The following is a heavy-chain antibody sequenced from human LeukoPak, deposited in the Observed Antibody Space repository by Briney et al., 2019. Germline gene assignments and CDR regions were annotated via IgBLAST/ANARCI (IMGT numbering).Heavy chain of an antibody. CDR2: IGTAGDT. V-gene: IGHV3-13*01. CDR3: ARVAKERVGGVYYFDY. CDR1: GFTFSDYD. D-gene: IGHD1-1*01. J-gene: IGHJ4*02. Sequence: PGGSLRLSCAASGFTFSDYDMHWVRQATGKGLERVSAIGTAGDTHYTGSVKGRFTISRENAKNSLYLQMNSLRAGDTAVYYCARVAKERVGGVYYFDYWGQGTLVTVSS.